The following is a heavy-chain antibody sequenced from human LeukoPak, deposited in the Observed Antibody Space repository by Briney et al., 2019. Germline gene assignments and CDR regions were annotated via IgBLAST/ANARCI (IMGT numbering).Heavy chain of an antibody. CDR1: GGSISSSSYY. V-gene: IGHV4-39*01. CDR3: ARSIVVVPAAISWFDP. J-gene: IGHJ5*02. Sequence: SETLSLTCTVSGGSISSSSYYWGWIRQPPGKGLEWIGSIYYSGSTYYNPSLKSRVTISVDTSKNQFSLKLSSVTAADTAVYYCARSIVVVPAAISWFDPWGQGTLVTASS. D-gene: IGHD2-2*01. CDR2: IYYSGST.